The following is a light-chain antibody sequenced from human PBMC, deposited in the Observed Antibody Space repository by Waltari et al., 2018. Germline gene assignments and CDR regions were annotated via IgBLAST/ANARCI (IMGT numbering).Light chain of an antibody. CDR2: GAS. CDR3: QQYGSSPTWT. V-gene: IGKV3-20*01. CDR1: QRLSSSY. Sequence: EIVLTQSPGTLSLSPGERATLSCRASQRLSSSYLAWYQQKPGQAPRLLIYGASSRATGIPDRFSGSGSGTDFTLTISRLEPEDFAVYYCQQYGSSPTWTFGQGTKVEIK. J-gene: IGKJ1*01.